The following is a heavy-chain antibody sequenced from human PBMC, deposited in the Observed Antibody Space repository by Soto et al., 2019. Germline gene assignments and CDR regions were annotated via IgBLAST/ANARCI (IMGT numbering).Heavy chain of an antibody. CDR1: GFTFSSYG. Sequence: HPGGSLRLSWAASGFTFSSYGMDWVRQAPGKGLEWVAVIWYVGSNKNYADSVKGRLTISRDNSKNTPYLQMTSLRAEDTAGNYFAGDGDKAGQLPRYCDYYGIDVWGQGTTVTVSS. J-gene: IGHJ6*02. CDR2: IWYVGSNK. CDR3: AGDGDKAGQLPRYCDYYGIDV. D-gene: IGHD2-2*01. V-gene: IGHV3-33*01.